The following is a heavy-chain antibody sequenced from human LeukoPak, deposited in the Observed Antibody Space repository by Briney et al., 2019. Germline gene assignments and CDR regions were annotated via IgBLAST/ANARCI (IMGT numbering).Heavy chain of an antibody. V-gene: IGHV3-49*03. CDR3: TKSRYYDYVWGGY. Sequence: GGSLRLSCTGSGLTFGDYAVTWFRQAPGKGLVWVGFIRSKGYGGTTEYAASVKGRFTISRDDSKSIAYQQMNSLKTEDTAVYYCTKSRYYDYVWGGYWGQGTLVTASS. CDR1: GLTFGDYA. J-gene: IGHJ4*02. CDR2: IRSKGYGGTT. D-gene: IGHD3-16*01.